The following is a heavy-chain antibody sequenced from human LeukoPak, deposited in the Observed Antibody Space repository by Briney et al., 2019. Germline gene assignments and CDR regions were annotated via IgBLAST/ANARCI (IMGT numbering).Heavy chain of an antibody. CDR2: FDPEDGET. CDR1: GYTLTELS. CDR3: ARDYCSSTSCLFDY. D-gene: IGHD2-2*01. V-gene: IGHV1-24*01. Sequence: ASVKVSCKVSGYTLTELSMHWVRQAPGKGLEWMGGFDPEDGETIYAQKFQGRVTMTEDTSTDTAYMELSSLRSEDTAVYYCARDYCSSTSCLFDYWGQGTLVTVSS. J-gene: IGHJ4*02.